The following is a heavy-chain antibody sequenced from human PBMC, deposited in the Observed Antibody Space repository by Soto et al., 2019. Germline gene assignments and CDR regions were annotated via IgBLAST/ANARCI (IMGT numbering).Heavy chain of an antibody. Sequence: GASVKVSCKASGFTCTSSAVHWVRQAPGKGLEWMGGFDPEDGETIYAQKFQGRVTMTEDTSTDTAYMELSSLRSEDTAVYYCATPNYSGSYYFDYWGQGTLVTVSS. CDR1: GFTCTSSA. CDR3: ATPNYSGSYYFDY. V-gene: IGHV1-24*01. J-gene: IGHJ4*02. CDR2: FDPEDGET. D-gene: IGHD1-26*01.